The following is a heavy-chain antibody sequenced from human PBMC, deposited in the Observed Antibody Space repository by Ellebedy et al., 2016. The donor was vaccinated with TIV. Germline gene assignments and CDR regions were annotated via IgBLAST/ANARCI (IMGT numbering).Heavy chain of an antibody. D-gene: IGHD1-26*01. Sequence: MPSETLSLTCTVSGGSISSSSYYWGWIRQPPGKELEWIGSIYYSGSTYYNPSLKSRVTISVDTSKNQFSLKLSSVTAADTAVYYCARVGADAFDIWGQGTMVTVSS. J-gene: IGHJ3*02. CDR1: GGSISSSSYY. V-gene: IGHV4-39*01. CDR3: ARVGADAFDI. CDR2: IYYSGST.